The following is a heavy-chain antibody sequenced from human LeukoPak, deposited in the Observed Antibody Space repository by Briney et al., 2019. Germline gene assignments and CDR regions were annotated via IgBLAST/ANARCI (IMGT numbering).Heavy chain of an antibody. V-gene: IGHV1-46*02. J-gene: IGHJ5*02. D-gene: IGHD1-14*01. CDR2: INPSGDGT. CDR3: AKETPNTGWFDP. CDR1: GYTFNTSY. Sequence: GASVKVSCKASGYTFNTSYIHWVRQAPGQGLEWIGVINPSGDGTSYPQKFQGRVTLARDTSTSTIYMELSSLRSEDTAIYYCAKETPNTGWFDPWGQGTLVTVSS.